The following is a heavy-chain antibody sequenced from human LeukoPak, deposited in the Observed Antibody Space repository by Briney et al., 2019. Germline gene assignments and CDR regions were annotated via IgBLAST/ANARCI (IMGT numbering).Heavy chain of an antibody. D-gene: IGHD6-13*01. CDR3: ARGGGHAAGTFY. J-gene: IGHJ4*02. CDR1: GYSISSGYY. Sequence: SETLSLTCTVSGYSISSGYYWGWIRQPPGKGLEWIGSIYYSGSTYYNPSLKSRVTISVDTSKNQFSLKLSSVTAADTAVYYCARGGGHAAGTFYWGQGTLVTVSS. V-gene: IGHV4-38-2*02. CDR2: IYYSGST.